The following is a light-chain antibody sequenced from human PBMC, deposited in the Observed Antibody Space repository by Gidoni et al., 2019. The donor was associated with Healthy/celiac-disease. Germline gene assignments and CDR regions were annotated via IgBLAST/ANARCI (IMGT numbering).Light chain of an antibody. J-gene: IGLJ2*01. CDR3: SSYTSSSTRL. CDR2: EVS. V-gene: IGLV2-14*01. Sequence: QSALTQPATVSGSPGQSITISCTGTSSDVGGYNYVSWYQQHPGKAPKLMIYEVSTRPSGVSNRFSGSTSGNTASLSISGLQAEDEAEYYCSSYTSSSTRLFGGGTKLTVL. CDR1: SSDVGGYNY.